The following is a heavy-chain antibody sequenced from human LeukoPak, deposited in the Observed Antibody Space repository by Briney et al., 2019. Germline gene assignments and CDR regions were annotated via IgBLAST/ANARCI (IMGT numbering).Heavy chain of an antibody. CDR3: AREGNSYGDNYFDY. J-gene: IGHJ4*02. V-gene: IGHV3-21*01. CDR2: ISSSSSYI. Sequence: GGSLRLSCAASGFTFSSYSMNWVRQAPGKGLEWVSSISSSSSYIYYADSVKGRFSISRDNAKNPLFLQMNSLRAEDTAVYYCAREGNSYGDNYFDYWGQGTLVTVSS. D-gene: IGHD5-18*01. CDR1: GFTFSSYS.